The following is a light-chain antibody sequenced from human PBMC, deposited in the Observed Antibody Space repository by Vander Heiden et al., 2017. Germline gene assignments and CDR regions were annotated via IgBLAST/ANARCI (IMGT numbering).Light chain of an antibody. Sequence: SYELTQPPPVSVSPGRTASITCSGDKLGDKYACWYQQKPGQSPVLGIYQDSQRPSGIPERFSGSNSGNTATLTISGTQAKDEADYYCQAWDSSTDVVFGGGTKLTVL. V-gene: IGLV3-1*01. CDR1: KLGDKY. CDR2: QDS. CDR3: QAWDSSTDVV. J-gene: IGLJ2*01.